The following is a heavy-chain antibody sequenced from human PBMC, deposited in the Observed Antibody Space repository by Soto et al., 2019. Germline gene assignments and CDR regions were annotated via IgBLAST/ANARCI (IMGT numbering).Heavy chain of an antibody. CDR2: ISAYNGNT. V-gene: IGHV1-18*01. D-gene: IGHD2-2*01. CDR3: ASGMISCSSTSCYWNFDY. CDR1: GYTFTSYG. Sequence: QVQLVQSGAEVKKPGASLKVSCKASGYTFTSYGISWVRQAPGQGLEWMGWISAYNGNTNYAQKLQGRVTMTTDTCTRTADMELRSLRSDETAVYDFASGMISCSSTSCYWNFDYWGQGTLVTVSS. J-gene: IGHJ4*02.